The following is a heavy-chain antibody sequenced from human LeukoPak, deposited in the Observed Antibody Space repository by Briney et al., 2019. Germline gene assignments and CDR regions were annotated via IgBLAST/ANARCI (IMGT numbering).Heavy chain of an antibody. Sequence: ASVKVSCKASGYTFTGYYMHWVRQAPGQGLEWMGWINPNNGNTNYAQKLQGRVTMTTDTSTSTAYMELRSLRSGDTAVYYCARDNDYVWGSYRYKAGFDYWGQGTLVTVSS. V-gene: IGHV1-18*04. CDR1: GYTFTGYY. CDR2: INPNNGNT. J-gene: IGHJ4*02. D-gene: IGHD3-16*02. CDR3: ARDNDYVWGSYRYKAGFDY.